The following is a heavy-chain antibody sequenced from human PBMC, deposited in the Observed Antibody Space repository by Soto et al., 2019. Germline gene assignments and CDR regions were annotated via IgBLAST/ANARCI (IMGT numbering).Heavy chain of an antibody. CDR3: ARVSTELDTNFDY. Sequence: SETLSLTCTVSGGSISSGDYYWSWIRQPPGKGLEWIGYIYYSGSTYYNPSLKRRVTISVDTSKNQFSLKLSSVTAADTAVYYCARVSTELDTNFDYWGQGTLVTVSS. D-gene: IGHD1-7*01. V-gene: IGHV4-30-4*01. J-gene: IGHJ4*02. CDR1: GGSISSGDYY. CDR2: IYYSGST.